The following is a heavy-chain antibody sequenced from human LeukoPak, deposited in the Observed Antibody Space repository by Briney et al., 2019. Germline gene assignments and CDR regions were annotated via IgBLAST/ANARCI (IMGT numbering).Heavy chain of an antibody. J-gene: IGHJ6*02. V-gene: IGHV3-23*01. CDR2: ISGGSGGST. D-gene: IGHD4-17*01. CDR1: GFTFSSYA. Sequence: GGSLRLSCAASGFTFSSYAMNWVRQAPGKGLEWVSAISGGSGGSTYYADSVKGRFTISRDDSKNTLYLHMNSLRADDTAVYYCAKLPTTVLTPPYYYGLDVWGQGTTVTVSS. CDR3: AKLPTTVLTPPYYYGLDV.